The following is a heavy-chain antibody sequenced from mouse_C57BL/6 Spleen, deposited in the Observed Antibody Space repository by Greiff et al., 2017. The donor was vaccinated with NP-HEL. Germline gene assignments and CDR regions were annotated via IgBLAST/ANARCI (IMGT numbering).Heavy chain of an antibody. Sequence: VPLQQPGAELVKPGASVTLSCKASGYTFTSYWMHWVKQRPGQGLEWIGMIHPNSGSTNYHEKFKSKATLTVDKSSSTAYMQLSSLTSEDSAGYYCARGREQLRSPDAMDYWGQGTSVTGSS. J-gene: IGHJ4*01. CDR1: GYTFTSYW. D-gene: IGHD3-2*02. V-gene: IGHV1-64*01. CDR2: IHPNSGST. CDR3: ARGREQLRSPDAMDY.